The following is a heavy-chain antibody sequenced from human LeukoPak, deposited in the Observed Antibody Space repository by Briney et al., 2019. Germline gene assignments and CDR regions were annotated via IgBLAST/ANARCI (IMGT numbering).Heavy chain of an antibody. CDR2: INPSGGST. J-gene: IGHJ4*02. CDR3: ARESVLVTATTADY. Sequence: ASVKVSCTASGYTFTSYYMHWVRQAPGQGLEWMGIINPSGGSTSYAQKFQGRVTTTRDMSTSTVYMELSSLRSEDTAVYYCARESVLVTATTADYWGQGTLVTVSS. V-gene: IGHV1-46*01. CDR1: GYTFTSYY. D-gene: IGHD2-21*02.